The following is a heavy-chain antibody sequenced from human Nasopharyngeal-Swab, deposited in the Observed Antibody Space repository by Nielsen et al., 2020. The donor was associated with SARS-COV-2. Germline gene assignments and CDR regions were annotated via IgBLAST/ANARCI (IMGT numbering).Heavy chain of an antibody. CDR2: IWYDGSNK. V-gene: IGHV3-33*01. Sequence: GESLKISCVASGFTFSIYGMHWVRQAPGKGLEWLASIWYDGSNKYYAGSVKGRFTISRDNSKNTVYLQMNNLRGEDTAVYYCARAPSPDDSSGGGYWGQGTLVTVSS. J-gene: IGHJ4*02. D-gene: IGHD3-22*01. CDR3: ARAPSPDDSSGGGY. CDR1: GFTFSIYG.